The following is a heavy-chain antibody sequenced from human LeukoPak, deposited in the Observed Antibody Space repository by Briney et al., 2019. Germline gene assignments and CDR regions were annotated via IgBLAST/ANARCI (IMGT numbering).Heavy chain of an antibody. CDR1: GYTFTSYY. Sequence: ASVKVSCKTSGYTFTSYYMHWVRQAPGQGLEWMGRINPNSGATDYAQKFQGRVTMTRDTSISTAYMELSSLKSDDTAVYYCAKIGSSHDFDYWGQGTLITVSS. D-gene: IGHD1-26*01. CDR2: INPNSGAT. J-gene: IGHJ4*02. CDR3: AKIGSSHDFDY. V-gene: IGHV1-2*06.